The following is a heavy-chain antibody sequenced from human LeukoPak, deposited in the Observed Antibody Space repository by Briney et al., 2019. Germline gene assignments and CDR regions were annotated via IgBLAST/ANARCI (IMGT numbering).Heavy chain of an antibody. D-gene: IGHD3-10*01. CDR1: GYTFTGYY. Sequence: ASVKVSCKASGYTFTGYYMHWVRQAPGQGLEWMGWINPNSGGTNYAQKFQGRVTMTRDTSISTAYMELSRLRSDDTAVYYCARDFNYYGSGRFPDYWGQGTLVTVSS. V-gene: IGHV1-2*02. CDR2: INPNSGGT. CDR3: ARDFNYYGSGRFPDY. J-gene: IGHJ4*02.